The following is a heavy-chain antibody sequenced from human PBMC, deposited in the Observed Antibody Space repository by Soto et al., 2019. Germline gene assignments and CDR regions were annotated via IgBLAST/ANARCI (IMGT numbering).Heavy chain of an antibody. V-gene: IGHV3-33*01. CDR3: ARVRYSSSWLGYCSGGSCYPHDY. Sequence: QVQLVESGGGVVQPGRSLRLSCAASGFTFSSYGMHWVRQAPGKGLEWVAVIWYDGSNKYYADSVKGRFTISRDNSKNTLYLQMNSLRAEDTAVYYCARVRYSSSWLGYCSGGSCYPHDYWGQGTLVTVSS. CDR1: GFTFSSYG. CDR2: IWYDGSNK. J-gene: IGHJ4*02. D-gene: IGHD2-15*01.